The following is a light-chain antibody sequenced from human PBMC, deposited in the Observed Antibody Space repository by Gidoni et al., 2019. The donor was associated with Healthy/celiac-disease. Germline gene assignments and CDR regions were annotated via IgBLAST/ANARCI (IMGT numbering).Light chain of an antibody. CDR1: QSVSSSY. CDR2: GAS. J-gene: IGKJ5*01. CDR3: QQYGSSLIT. V-gene: IGKV3-20*01. Sequence: EIVLTQSPGTLSLSPGERATLSCRASQSVSSSYLAWYQQKPGQAPRLLIYGASSRATGIPDRFSGSGSGTDFTLTISRLEPEDLAVYYCQQYGSSLITFXQXTRLEIK.